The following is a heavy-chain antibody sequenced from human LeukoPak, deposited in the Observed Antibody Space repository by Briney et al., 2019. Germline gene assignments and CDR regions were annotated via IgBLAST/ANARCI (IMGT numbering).Heavy chain of an antibody. V-gene: IGHV4-59*01. CDR3: ARVRAVAITMIVVNAFDI. D-gene: IGHD3-22*01. Sequence: PSETLPLTCTVSGGSISSYYWSWIRQPPGKGLEWIGYIYYSGSTNYNPSLKSRVTISVDTSKNQFSLKLSSVTAADTAVYYCARVRAVAITMIVVNAFDIWGQGTMVTVSS. CDR1: GGSISSYY. J-gene: IGHJ3*02. CDR2: IYYSGST.